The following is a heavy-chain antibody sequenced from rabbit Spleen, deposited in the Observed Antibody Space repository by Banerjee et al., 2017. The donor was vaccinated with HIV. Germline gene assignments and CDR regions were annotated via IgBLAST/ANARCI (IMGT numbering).Heavy chain of an antibody. CDR1: GVSFSNNQY. CDR2: IEGGSSAFS. V-gene: IGHV1S40*01. D-gene: IGHD8-1*01. Sequence: QSLEESGGDLVKPGASLTLTCTASGVSFSNNQYMCWVRQAPGKGLEWIACIEGGSSAFSYFARWVKGRFTISKTSSTTVTLQMTSLTAADTATYFCARDGAGGSYFALWGPGTLVTVS. CDR3: ARDGAGGSYFAL. J-gene: IGHJ6*01.